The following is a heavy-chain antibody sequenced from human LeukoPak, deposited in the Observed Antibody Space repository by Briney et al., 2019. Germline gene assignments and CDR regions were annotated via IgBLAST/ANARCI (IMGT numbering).Heavy chain of an antibody. Sequence: PSETLSLTCTVSGGSISSGDYYWSWIRQPPGKGLEWIGYIYYSGSTYYNPSLKSRVTISVDTSKNQFSLKLSSVTAADTAVYYCARDFGTYYYDSSGYFDYWGQGTLVTVSS. D-gene: IGHD3-22*01. J-gene: IGHJ4*02. CDR3: ARDFGTYYYDSSGYFDY. CDR2: IYYSGST. CDR1: GGSISSGDYY. V-gene: IGHV4-30-4*01.